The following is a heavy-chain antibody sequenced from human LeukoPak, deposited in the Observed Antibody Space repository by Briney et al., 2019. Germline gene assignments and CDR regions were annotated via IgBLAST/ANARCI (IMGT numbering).Heavy chain of an antibody. CDR2: IWYDGSNK. V-gene: IGHV3-33*01. J-gene: IGHJ6*04. D-gene: IGHD2-2*01. CDR1: GFTFSSYG. Sequence: GRSLRLSCAASGFTFSSYGMHWVRQAPGKGLEWVAVIWYDGSNKYYADSVKGRFTISRDNSKNTLYLQMNSLRAEDTAVYYCARGGEDIVVVPAADYYYGMDVWGKGTTVTVSP. CDR3: ARGGEDIVVVPAADYYYGMDV.